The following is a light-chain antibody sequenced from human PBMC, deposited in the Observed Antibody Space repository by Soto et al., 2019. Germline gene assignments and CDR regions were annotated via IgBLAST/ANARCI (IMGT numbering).Light chain of an antibody. CDR2: DVS. V-gene: IGLV2-8*01. CDR3: SSYAGSNSPFV. Sequence: QSVPTQPPSASGSPGQSVTISCTGPSSDIGDYNYVSCYQQHPGKAPKLMIYDVSKLPSWVPDRFSGSKSGNTASLTLSGLQAEDEADYYCSSYAGSNSPFVFGSGTTVTVL. J-gene: IGLJ1*01. CDR1: SSDIGDYNY.